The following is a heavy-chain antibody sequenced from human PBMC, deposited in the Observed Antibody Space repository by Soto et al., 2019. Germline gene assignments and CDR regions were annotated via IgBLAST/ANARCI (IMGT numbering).Heavy chain of an antibody. J-gene: IGHJ5*02. Sequence: QLQLQESGPGLVKPSETLSLTCTVSGGSISSSSYYWGWIHQPPGKGLEWIGSIYYSGSTYYNPSLKSRVTISVDTSKNQFSLKLSSVTAADTAVYYCARRPFIAVAGTGWFDPWGQGTLVTVSS. D-gene: IGHD6-19*01. V-gene: IGHV4-39*01. CDR1: GGSISSSSYY. CDR3: ARRPFIAVAGTGWFDP. CDR2: IYYSGST.